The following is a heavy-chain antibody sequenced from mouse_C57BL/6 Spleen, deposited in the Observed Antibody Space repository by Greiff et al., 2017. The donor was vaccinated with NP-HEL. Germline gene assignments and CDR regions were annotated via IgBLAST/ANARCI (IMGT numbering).Heavy chain of an antibody. J-gene: IGHJ4*01. D-gene: IGHD1-1*01. Sequence: QVQLQQSGPELVKPGASVKISCKASGYAFSSSWMNWVKQRPGKGLEWIGRIYPGDGDTNYNGKFKGKATLTADKSSSTAYMQLSSLTSEDSAVYFCARRNYYGSSYGDGYAMDYWGQGTSVTVSS. CDR1: GYAFSSSW. CDR2: IYPGDGDT. CDR3: ARRNYYGSSYGDGYAMDY. V-gene: IGHV1-82*01.